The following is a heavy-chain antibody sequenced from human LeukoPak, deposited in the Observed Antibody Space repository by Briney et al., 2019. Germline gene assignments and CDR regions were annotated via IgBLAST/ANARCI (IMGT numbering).Heavy chain of an antibody. CDR2: IYSGGAT. CDR3: AKSTADYYGSGSYYNEGWFDP. CDR1: GFTVSSYY. V-gene: IGHV3-53*01. J-gene: IGHJ5*02. Sequence: GGSLRLSCVASGFTVSSYYMSWVRQAPGKGLEWISVIYSGGATYYADSVKGRFTISRDNSKNTLYLQMNSLRAEDTAVYYCAKSTADYYGSGSYYNEGWFDPWGQGTLITVSS. D-gene: IGHD3-10*01.